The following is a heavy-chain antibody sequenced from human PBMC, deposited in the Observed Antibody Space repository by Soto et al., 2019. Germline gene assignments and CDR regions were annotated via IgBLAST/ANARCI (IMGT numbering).Heavy chain of an antibody. Sequence: SETLSLTCTVSGGSISSYDWSWIRQPPGKGQKRIGYIYYSGSTNYNPSLKSRVTISVDTSKNQFSLKLSSVTAADTAVYYCARERSSSWKNYYYGMDVWGQGTTVTVSS. CDR2: IYYSGST. V-gene: IGHV4-59*01. D-gene: IGHD6-13*01. CDR3: ARERSSSWKNYYYGMDV. CDR1: GGSISSYD. J-gene: IGHJ6*02.